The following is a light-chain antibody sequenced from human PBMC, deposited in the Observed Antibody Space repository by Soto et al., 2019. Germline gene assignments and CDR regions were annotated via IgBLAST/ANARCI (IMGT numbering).Light chain of an antibody. Sequence: EIVMTQSPATVSVSPGERVTLSCRTSQSVSSNLAWYQQKPGQAPRLLISGASTRATGVPARFSGSGPGTEFTLTISSLQAEDFAIYYCQQYNTRPPTFGQGTKVEI. CDR3: QQYNTRPPT. J-gene: IGKJ1*01. V-gene: IGKV3-15*01. CDR2: GAS. CDR1: QSVSSN.